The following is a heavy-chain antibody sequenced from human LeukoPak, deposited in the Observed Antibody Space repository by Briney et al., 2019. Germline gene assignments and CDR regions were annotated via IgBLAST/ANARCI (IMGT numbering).Heavy chain of an antibody. V-gene: IGHV4-30-4*01. D-gene: IGHD5-12*01. Sequence: SQTLSLTCTVSGGSISSGDYYWSWIRQPPGKGLEWIGYIYYSGSTYYNPSLKSRVTISVDTSKNQFSLKLSSVTAADTAVYYCARLSRGYDLYYYYGMDVWGQGTSVTVSS. CDR1: GGSISSGDYY. J-gene: IGHJ6*02. CDR2: IYYSGST. CDR3: ARLSRGYDLYYYYGMDV.